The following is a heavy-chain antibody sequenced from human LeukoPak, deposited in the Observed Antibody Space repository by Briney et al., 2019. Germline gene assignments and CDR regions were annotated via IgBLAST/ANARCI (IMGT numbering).Heavy chain of an antibody. J-gene: IGHJ4*02. CDR1: GGSISSGSYY. CDR3: AGRTVVFDY. V-gene: IGHV4-61*02. CDR2: IYTSGST. Sequence: SQTLSLTCTVSGGSISSGSYYWSWIRQPAGKGLEWVGRIYTSGSTNYNPSLKSRVTISVDTSKNQFSLKLSSVTAADTAVYYCAGRTVVFDYWGQGTLVTVSS. D-gene: IGHD4-23*01.